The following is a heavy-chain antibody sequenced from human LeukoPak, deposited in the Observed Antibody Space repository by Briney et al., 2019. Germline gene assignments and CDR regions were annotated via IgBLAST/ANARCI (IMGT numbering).Heavy chain of an antibody. CDR2: IYYSGST. CDR1: GGSISSYY. V-gene: IGHV4-59*01. Sequence: SETLSLTCTVSGGSISSYYWSWIRQSPGKGLEWIGYIYYSGSTNYNPSLKSRVTISVDTSKNQFSLKLSSVTAADTAVYYCARGTPYGDYFDYWGQGTLVTVSS. D-gene: IGHD4-17*01. J-gene: IGHJ4*02. CDR3: ARGTPYGDYFDY.